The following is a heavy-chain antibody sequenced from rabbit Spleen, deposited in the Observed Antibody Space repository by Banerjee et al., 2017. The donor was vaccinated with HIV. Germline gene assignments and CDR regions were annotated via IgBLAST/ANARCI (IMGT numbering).Heavy chain of an antibody. J-gene: IGHJ6*01. CDR1: GFSFSDRDV. D-gene: IGHD8-1*01. Sequence: QEQLVESGGGLVQPEGSLTLTCKASGFSFSDRDVMCWVRQAPGKGLEWIACIAVSNSDFTYFANWAKGRFTISKTSSTTVTLQMTSLTAADTATYFCARDAATSFSSYGMDLWGPGTLVTVS. CDR3: ARDAATSFSSYGMDL. V-gene: IGHV1S45*01. CDR2: IAVSNSDFT.